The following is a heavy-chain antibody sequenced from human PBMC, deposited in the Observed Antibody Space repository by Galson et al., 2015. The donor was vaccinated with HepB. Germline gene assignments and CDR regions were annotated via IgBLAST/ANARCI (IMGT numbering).Heavy chain of an antibody. CDR2: ISGSGGST. CDR1: RFTFSDYG. J-gene: IGHJ1*01. V-gene: IGHV3-23*01. CDR3: AKDRNRLVENFQH. D-gene: IGHD1-14*01. Sequence: SLRLSCAASRFTFSDYGMSWVRQAPGKGLEWVSAISGSGGSTYYADSVKGRFTISRDNSKNTLYLQMNSLRAEDTALYYCAKDRNRLVENFQHWGQGTLVTVSS.